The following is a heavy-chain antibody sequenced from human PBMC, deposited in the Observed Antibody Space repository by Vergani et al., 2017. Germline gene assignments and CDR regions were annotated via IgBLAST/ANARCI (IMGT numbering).Heavy chain of an antibody. CDR1: GFSLSTSVVG. CDR2: IYWDDDK. Sequence: QITLKESGPTLVKPTQTLTLTCTFSGFSLSTSVVGVGWIRQPPGKALEWLALIYWDDDKRYSPSLKSRLTITKDTSKNQVVLTMTNMDPVDTATYYCAHRPHSSAPFDPWGQGTLVTVSS. D-gene: IGHD6-19*01. CDR3: AHRPHSSAPFDP. J-gene: IGHJ5*02. V-gene: IGHV2-5*02.